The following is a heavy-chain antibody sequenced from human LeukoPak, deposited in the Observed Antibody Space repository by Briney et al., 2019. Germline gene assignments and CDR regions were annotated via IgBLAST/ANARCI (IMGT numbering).Heavy chain of an antibody. CDR1: GYTFTSYG. CDR3: ARDLRVPLYSSSWDQ. V-gene: IGHV1-18*01. D-gene: IGHD6-13*01. J-gene: IGHJ4*02. Sequence: GASVKVSCKASGYTFTSYGISWVRQAPGQGLEWMGWISAYNGNTNYAQKLQGRVTMTTDTSTSSAYMELRSLRSDDTAVYYCARDLRVPLYSSSWDQWGQGTLVTVSS. CDR2: ISAYNGNT.